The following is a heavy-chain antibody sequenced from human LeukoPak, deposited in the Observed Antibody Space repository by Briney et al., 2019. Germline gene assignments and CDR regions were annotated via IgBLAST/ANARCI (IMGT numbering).Heavy chain of an antibody. D-gene: IGHD3-22*01. V-gene: IGHV3-53*01. CDR1: GFTFNTYS. CDR2: IYSGGST. J-gene: IGHJ4*02. Sequence: GGSLRLSCAASGFTFNTYSMNWARQAPGKGLESVSVIYSGGSTYYADSVRGRFTISRDNSKNTLYLQMNSLRVEDTAVYYCAREPYYYDSSAPSDYWGQGTLVTVSS. CDR3: AREPYYYDSSAPSDY.